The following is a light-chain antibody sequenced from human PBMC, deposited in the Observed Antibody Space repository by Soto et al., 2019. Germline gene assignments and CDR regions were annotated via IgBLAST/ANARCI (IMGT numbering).Light chain of an antibody. Sequence: DIQMTQSPSSLSASVGARVSITCQASQDIRTSLSWFQQKPGRAPKLLIYGAAYLETGVPSRFRGSESRTDFTFTISNLQPQDIATYYCQHYHNLPPFTFAPGTRVDV. V-gene: IGKV1-33*01. J-gene: IGKJ3*01. CDR3: QHYHNLPPFT. CDR1: QDIRTS. CDR2: GAA.